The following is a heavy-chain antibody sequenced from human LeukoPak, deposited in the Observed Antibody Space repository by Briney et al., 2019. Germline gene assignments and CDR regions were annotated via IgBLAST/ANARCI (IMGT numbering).Heavy chain of an antibody. D-gene: IGHD6-13*01. CDR2: SSPGNGNT. V-gene: IGHV1-3*02. CDR1: GYTFTNYG. Sequence: ASVKVSCKASGYTFTNYGMHWVRQAPGQRPEWMGWSSPGNGNTKYSQEFQGRVTITRDTSATTAYMELSSLRPEDMAVYYCARWNEAAAGFDYWGQGTLVTVSS. CDR3: ARWNEAAAGFDY. J-gene: IGHJ4*02.